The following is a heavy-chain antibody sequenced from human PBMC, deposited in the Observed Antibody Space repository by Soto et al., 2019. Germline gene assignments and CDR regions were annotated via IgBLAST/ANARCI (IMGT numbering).Heavy chain of an antibody. D-gene: IGHD4-17*01. Sequence: QVQLVQSGAEVKKPGASVKVSCKASGYTFTSYDINWVRQATGQGLEWMGWVNPNSGNTGYAQKYQGRVTMTRNTAISTAYMELSSLRSEDTAVYYCASSVSVYGGNSVLSSWGQGTLVTVSS. J-gene: IGHJ5*02. CDR1: GYTFTSYD. CDR2: VNPNSGNT. V-gene: IGHV1-8*01. CDR3: ASSVSVYGGNSVLSS.